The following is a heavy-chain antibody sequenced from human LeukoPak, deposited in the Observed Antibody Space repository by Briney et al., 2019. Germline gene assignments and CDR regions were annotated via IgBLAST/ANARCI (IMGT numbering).Heavy chain of an antibody. CDR1: GFTFSSYS. V-gene: IGHV3-21*01. CDR2: ISSSSSYI. J-gene: IGHJ3*02. CDR3: ARPLRNAFDI. Sequence: PGGSLRLSCAASGFTFSSYSMNWIRQAPGKGLEWVSSISSSSSYIYYADSVKGRFTISRDNAKNSLYLQMNSLGAEDTAVYYCARPLRNAFDIWGQGTMVTVSS.